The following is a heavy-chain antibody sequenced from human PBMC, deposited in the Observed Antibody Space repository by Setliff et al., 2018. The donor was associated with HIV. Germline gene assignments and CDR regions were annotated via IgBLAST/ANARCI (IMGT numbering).Heavy chain of an antibody. J-gene: IGHJ4*02. CDR3: ANYGDY. Sequence: PGGSLRLSCTVSGFTFDNAWMAWVRQAPGEGLEWVGHMNSKTRGGAPDYAAPVKGRFTISRDDSENTLYLQMSSLIAEDTALYYCANYGDYWGQGTLVTVSS. CDR2: MNSKTRGGAP. V-gene: IGHV3-15*01. CDR1: GFTFDNAW.